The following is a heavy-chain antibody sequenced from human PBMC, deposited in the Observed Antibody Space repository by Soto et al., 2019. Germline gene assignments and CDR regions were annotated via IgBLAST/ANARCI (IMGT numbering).Heavy chain of an antibody. CDR1: GGSISSSNW. CDR2: IYHSGST. CDR3: ARGINYYDSSGDSWFDP. V-gene: IGHV4-4*02. Sequence: SETLSLTCAVSGGSISSSNWWSWVRQPPGKGLEWIGEIYHSGSTNYNPSLKSRVTISVDTSKNQFSLKLSSVTAADTAVYYYARGINYYDSSGDSWFDPWGQGTLVTVSS. J-gene: IGHJ5*02. D-gene: IGHD3-22*01.